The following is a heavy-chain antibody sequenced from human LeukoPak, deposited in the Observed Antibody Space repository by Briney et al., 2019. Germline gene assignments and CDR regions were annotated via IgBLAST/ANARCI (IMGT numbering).Heavy chain of an antibody. CDR1: GYSISSGYY. CDR2: IYPSGST. Sequence: SETLSLTCAVSGYSISSGYYWGWIRQPPGKGLEWIGSIYPSGSTYYNPSLKSRVTISVDTSKNQFSLKVNSVIAADTAVYYCARINGYCTTTGCYAMDYFDYWGQGTPVTVSS. D-gene: IGHD2-2*01. J-gene: IGHJ4*02. V-gene: IGHV4-38-2*01. CDR3: ARINGYCTTTGCYAMDYFDY.